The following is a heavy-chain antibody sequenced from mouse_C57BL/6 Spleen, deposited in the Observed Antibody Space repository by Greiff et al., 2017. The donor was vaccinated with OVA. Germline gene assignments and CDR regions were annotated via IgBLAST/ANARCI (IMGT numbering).Heavy chain of an antibody. CDR1: GYAFSSSW. D-gene: IGHD1-1*01. V-gene: IGHV1-82*01. J-gene: IGHJ1*03. CDR3: APYYYGSGYFDV. CDR2: IYPGDGDT. Sequence: QVQLQQSGPELVKPGASVKISCKASGYAFSSSWMNWVKQRPGKGLEWIGRIYPGDGDTNYNGKFKGKATLTADKSSSTAYMQLSSLTSEDSAVYFCAPYYYGSGYFDVWGTGTTVTVSS.